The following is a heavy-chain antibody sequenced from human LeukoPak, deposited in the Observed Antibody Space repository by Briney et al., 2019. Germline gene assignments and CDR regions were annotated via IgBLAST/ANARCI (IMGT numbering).Heavy chain of an antibody. D-gene: IGHD2-21*01. CDR2: IKAGNGDT. J-gene: IGHJ4*02. V-gene: IGHV1-3*01. Sequence: ASVKVSCKASGYIFTKYVVHWVRQAPGQRPEWMGWIKAGNGDTKYSQNFQDRLTITRDTSASTVYMELSSLASEDTALYYCARDDCGDTCYPGGYWGQGTLVTVSS. CDR3: ARDDCGDTCYPGGY. CDR1: GYIFTKYV.